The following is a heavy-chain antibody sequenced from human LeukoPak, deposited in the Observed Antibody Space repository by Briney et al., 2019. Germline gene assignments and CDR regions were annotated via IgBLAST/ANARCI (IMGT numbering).Heavy chain of an antibody. CDR1: GLIFSNYA. CDR3: AKEEHYLDSSGNWFDP. D-gene: IGHD3-22*01. Sequence: PEGSLRLSCVASGLIFSNYAMSWVRQAPGKGLEWVSAISGSGESTYYADSVKGRFTISRDNSKNTLYLQMNSLRVEDTAVYYCAKEEHYLDSSGNWFDPWGQGTLVTVSS. J-gene: IGHJ5*02. CDR2: ISGSGEST. V-gene: IGHV3-23*01.